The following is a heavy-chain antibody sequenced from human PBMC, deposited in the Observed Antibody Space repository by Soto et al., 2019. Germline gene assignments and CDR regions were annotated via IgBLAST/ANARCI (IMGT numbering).Heavy chain of an antibody. CDR3: TRRGSSGTPVDY. J-gene: IGHJ4*02. V-gene: IGHV4-38-2*01. Sequence: SETLSLTCGVSDYSISSGYYWGWIRQPPGKGLEWIGDIYHSGSTHYNPALKSRVTISVDTSKNQFSLKLKSVTAADTAVYYCTRRGSSGTPVDYWGQGILVTVSS. D-gene: IGHD1-26*01. CDR1: DYSISSGYY. CDR2: IYHSGST.